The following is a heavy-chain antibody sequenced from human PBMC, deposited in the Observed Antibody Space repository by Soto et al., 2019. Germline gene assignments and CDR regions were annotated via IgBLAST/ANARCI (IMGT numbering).Heavy chain of an antibody. CDR1: GFTFSSYA. CDR3: ARDPVNYYGSGSYKYY. Sequence: GGSLRLSCAASGFTFSSYAMHWVRQAPGKGLEWVAVISYDGSNKYYADSVKGRFTISRDNSKNTLYLQMNSLRAEDTAVYYCARDPVNYYGSGSYKYYWGQGTLVTVSS. D-gene: IGHD3-10*01. CDR2: ISYDGSNK. J-gene: IGHJ4*02. V-gene: IGHV3-30-3*01.